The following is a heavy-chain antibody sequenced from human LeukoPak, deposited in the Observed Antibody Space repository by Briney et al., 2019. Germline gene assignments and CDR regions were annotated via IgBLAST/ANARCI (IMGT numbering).Heavy chain of an antibody. CDR1: GFTFSSYW. CDR3: ASSPTGFFDY. Sequence: GGSLRLSCAASGFTFSSYWMCWVRQAPGKGLEWVASINQDGSEKYYVDSVKGRFTISRDNTKNSLYLQMNSLRAEDTAVYYCASSPTGFFDYWGQGTLVIVSS. V-gene: IGHV3-7*05. D-gene: IGHD4-17*01. CDR2: INQDGSEK. J-gene: IGHJ4*02.